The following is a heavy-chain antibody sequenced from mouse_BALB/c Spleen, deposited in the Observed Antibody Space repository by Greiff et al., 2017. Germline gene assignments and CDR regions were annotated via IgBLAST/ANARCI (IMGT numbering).Heavy chain of an antibody. D-gene: IGHD2-4*01. CDR2: ISSGGSYT. Sequence: EVMLVESGGGLVKPGGSLKLSCAASGFTFSSYTMSWVRQTPEKRLEWVATISSGGSYTYYPDSVKGRFTISRDNAKNTLYLQMSSLKSEDTAMYYCTRDHYDYYFDYWGQGTTLTVSS. V-gene: IGHV5-6-4*01. J-gene: IGHJ2*01. CDR3: TRDHYDYYFDY. CDR1: GFTFSSYT.